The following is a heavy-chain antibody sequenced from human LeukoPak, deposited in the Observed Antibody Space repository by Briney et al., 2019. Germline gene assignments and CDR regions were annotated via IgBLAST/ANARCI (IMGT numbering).Heavy chain of an antibody. CDR2: INHSGST. V-gene: IGHV4-34*01. Sequence: PSETLSLTCAVYGGSFSGYYWSWICQPPGKGLEWIGEINHSGSTNYNPSLKSRVTISVDTSKNQFSLKLSSVTAADTAVYYCASLGIYCSSTSCYSGPDNWFDPWGQGTLVTVSS. CDR1: GGSFSGYY. CDR3: ASLGIYCSSTSCYSGPDNWFDP. J-gene: IGHJ5*02. D-gene: IGHD2-2*01.